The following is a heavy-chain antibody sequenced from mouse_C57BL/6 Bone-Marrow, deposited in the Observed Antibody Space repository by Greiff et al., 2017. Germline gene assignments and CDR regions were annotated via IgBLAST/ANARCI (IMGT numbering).Heavy chain of an antibody. D-gene: IGHD1-1*01. V-gene: IGHV1-72*01. Sequence: QVQLQQSGAELVKPGASVKLSCKASGYTFTSYWMHWVKQRPGRGLEWIGRIDPNSGGTKYNEKFKSKATLTVDKPSSTAYMQLSSLTSEDSAVYYCASSELRRYPYAMDYWGQGTSVTVSS. CDR1: GYTFTSYW. CDR3: ASSELRRYPYAMDY. CDR2: IDPNSGGT. J-gene: IGHJ4*01.